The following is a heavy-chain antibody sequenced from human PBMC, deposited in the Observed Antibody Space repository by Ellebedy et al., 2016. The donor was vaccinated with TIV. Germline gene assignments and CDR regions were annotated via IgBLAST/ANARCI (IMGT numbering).Heavy chain of an antibody. J-gene: IGHJ5*01. CDR1: GFSFRSYW. D-gene: IGHD4-17*01. CDR3: ARRGSFGDYAVQVNSWFDS. Sequence: PGGSLRLSCEASGFSFRSYWMSWVRQAPGKGLEWVANIYQDGSEQYYVDSVKGRFTISRDNAKNSVYLQMNSLRAEDTAAYYCARRGSFGDYAVQVNSWFDSWGQGTLVTVSS. V-gene: IGHV3-7*01. CDR2: IYQDGSEQ.